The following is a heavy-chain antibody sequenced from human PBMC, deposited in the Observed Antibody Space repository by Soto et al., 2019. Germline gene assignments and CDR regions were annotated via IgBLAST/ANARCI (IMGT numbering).Heavy chain of an antibody. D-gene: IGHD6-19*01. Sequence: ESGGGVVQPGRSLRLSCAASGFTFSSYGMHWVRQAPGKGLEWVAVIWYDGSNKYYADSVKGRFTISRDNSKNTLYLQMNSLRAEDTAVYYCAREEFSSGWSLGGGFDYWGQGTLVTVSS. V-gene: IGHV3-33*01. J-gene: IGHJ4*02. CDR2: IWYDGSNK. CDR3: AREEFSSGWSLGGGFDY. CDR1: GFTFSSYG.